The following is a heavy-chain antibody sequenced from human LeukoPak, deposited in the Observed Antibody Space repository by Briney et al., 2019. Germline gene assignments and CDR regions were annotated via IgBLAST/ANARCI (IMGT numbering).Heavy chain of an antibody. J-gene: IGHJ3*02. CDR1: GFTFSSYA. CDR2: ISYDGSNK. D-gene: IGHD5-18*01. V-gene: IGHV3-30-3*01. CDR3: ARGDIQLWSPLDI. Sequence: GGSLRLSCAASGFTFSSYAMHWVRQAPGKGLEWVAVISYDGSNKFYADSVKGRFTISRDNSKNTLYLQMNSLRAEDTAVYYCARGDIQLWSPLDIWGQGTMVTVSS.